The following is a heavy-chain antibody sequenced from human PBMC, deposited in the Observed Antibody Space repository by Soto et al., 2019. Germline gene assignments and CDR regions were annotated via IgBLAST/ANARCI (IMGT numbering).Heavy chain of an antibody. CDR2: IYYSGST. CDR1: GGSTSSSSYY. V-gene: IGHV4-39*07. Sequence: SETLSLTCTVSGGSTSSSSYYWGWIRQPPGKGLEWIGSIYYSGSTYYNPSLKSRVTISVDTSKNQFSLHLNSVTPEDTAVYYCARGSYDSTWSWGQGTLVTVSS. J-gene: IGHJ5*02. D-gene: IGHD6-13*01. CDR3: ARGSYDSTWS.